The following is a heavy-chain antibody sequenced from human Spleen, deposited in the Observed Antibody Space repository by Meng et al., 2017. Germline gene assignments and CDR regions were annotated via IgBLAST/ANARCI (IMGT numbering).Heavy chain of an antibody. CDR1: GDYIGTGAYS. CDR3: VRSRAWVRTGFDP. CDR2: IGHSGFT. Sequence: QPQLQESGPGLVKPPEALSLTCGVSGDYIGTGAYSWGWIRQAPGKGLGWIGSIGHSGFTYYTPSVRSRVTVSIDTSKNQFSLKLTSVTAADTAVYYCVRSRAWVRTGFDPWGQGTLVTVSS. J-gene: IGHJ5*02. D-gene: IGHD1/OR15-1a*01. V-gene: IGHV4-39*01.